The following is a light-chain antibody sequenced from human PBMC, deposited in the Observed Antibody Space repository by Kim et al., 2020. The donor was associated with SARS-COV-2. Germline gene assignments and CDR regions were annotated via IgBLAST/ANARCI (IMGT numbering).Light chain of an antibody. V-gene: IGLV1-44*01. CDR3: AAWDDSLRV. J-gene: IGLJ1*01. CDR1: SSNIGSNT. Sequence: QSVLTQPPSASGTPGQRVTISCSGSSSNIGSNTVNWYQRLPGTAPKLLIYSNNQRPSGVPDRFSGSKSGTSASLAISGLQSEDEADYYCAAWDDSLRVFGTGTKVTVL. CDR2: SNN.